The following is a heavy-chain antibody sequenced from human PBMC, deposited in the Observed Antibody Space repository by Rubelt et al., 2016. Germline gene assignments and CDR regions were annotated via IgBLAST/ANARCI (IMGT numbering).Heavy chain of an antibody. CDR2: FFHDGST. V-gene: IGHV4-38-2*02. CDR1: GYSINNGYY. Sequence: QVQLQESGPGLVKPSETLSLTCTVSGYSINNGYYWGWIRQPPGKGLEWIASFFHDGSTKYNPSLKSRVTISKDGSKNQFSLNLSSVTAADTAVYYWARPTGASSASGSFLVWGQGTLVTVSS. CDR3: ARPTGASSASGSFLV. D-gene: IGHD3-10*01. J-gene: IGHJ4*02.